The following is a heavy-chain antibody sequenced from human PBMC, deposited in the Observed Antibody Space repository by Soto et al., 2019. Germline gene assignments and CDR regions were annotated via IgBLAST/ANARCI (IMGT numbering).Heavy chain of an antibody. Sequence: EVQLVESGGGLVQPGGSLRLSCAASGFTFSSYSMNWVRQAPGKGLEWVSYISSSSSTIYYADSVKGRFTISRDNAKNSLYLQMNSLRDEDTAVYYCASGREVRGVIAQYYYYYGMDVWGQGTTVTVSS. CDR1: GFTFSSYS. CDR3: ASGREVRGVIAQYYYYYGMDV. V-gene: IGHV3-48*02. CDR2: ISSSSSTI. J-gene: IGHJ6*02. D-gene: IGHD3-10*01.